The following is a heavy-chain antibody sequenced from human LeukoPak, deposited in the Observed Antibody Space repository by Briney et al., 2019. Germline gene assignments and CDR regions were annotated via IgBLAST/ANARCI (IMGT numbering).Heavy chain of an antibody. J-gene: IGHJ5*02. Sequence: ASVKVSCKASGYTFTSYDINWVRQATGQGLEWMGWMNPNSGNTGYAQKFQGRVTMTRNTSISTAYMELSSLRSEDTPVYYCVRAGLMYYYDSSDLFPRGQGTLVTVSS. CDR1: GYTFTSYD. CDR3: VRAGLMYYYDSSDLFP. D-gene: IGHD3-22*01. CDR2: MNPNSGNT. V-gene: IGHV1-8*01.